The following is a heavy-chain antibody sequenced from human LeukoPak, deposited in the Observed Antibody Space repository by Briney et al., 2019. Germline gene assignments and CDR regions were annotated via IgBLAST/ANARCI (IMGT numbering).Heavy chain of an antibody. V-gene: IGHV4-4*07. Sequence: PSETLSLTCTVSGGSISRYYWSWIRQPAGRGLEWIGRIYTRGSTNYNPSLKSRVTMSVDTSKNQFSLKLSSVTAADTAVYYCARGSPWYYDFWSGYRPDYMDVWGKGTTVTVSS. D-gene: IGHD3-3*01. CDR3: ARGSPWYYDFWSGYRPDYMDV. CDR1: GGSISRYY. CDR2: IYTRGST. J-gene: IGHJ6*03.